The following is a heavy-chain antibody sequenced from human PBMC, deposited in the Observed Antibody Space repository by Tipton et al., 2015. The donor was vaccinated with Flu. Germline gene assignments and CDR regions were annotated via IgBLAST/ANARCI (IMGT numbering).Heavy chain of an antibody. Sequence: QLVQSGAEVKKPGSSVKVSCKASGGTFSSYAISWVRQAPGQGLEWMGGIIPIFGTANYVQKFQGRVTITADESTSTAYMELSSLRSEDRAVYYWGGVIWSGSHCCYYYGMDVWGQGSPVTVSS. D-gene: IGHD3-3*01. CDR1: GGTFSSYA. CDR3: GGVIWSGSHCCYYYGMDV. CDR2: IIPIFGTA. J-gene: IGHJ6*02. V-gene: IGHV1-69*01.